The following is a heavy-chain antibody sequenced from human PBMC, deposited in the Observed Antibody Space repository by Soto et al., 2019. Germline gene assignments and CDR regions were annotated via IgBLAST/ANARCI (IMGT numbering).Heavy chain of an antibody. J-gene: IGHJ4*02. V-gene: IGHV3-15*01. CDR3: TTDRRSGYDPQFDF. D-gene: IGHD5-12*01. CDR2: VKSKTDGGAT. Sequence: EVQLVESGGDLVKPGGSLRLSCTASGFTFYNTWMSWVRQAPGKGLEWVGRVKSKTDGGATDYTAPVKDRFTISRDDSQNTLYLQMNSLQTDDTAVYYCTTDRRSGYDPQFDFWGQGTLVTVSS. CDR1: GFTFYNTW.